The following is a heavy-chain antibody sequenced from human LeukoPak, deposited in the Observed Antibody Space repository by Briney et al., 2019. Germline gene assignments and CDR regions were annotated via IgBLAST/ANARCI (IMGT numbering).Heavy chain of an antibody. D-gene: IGHD3-9*01. CDR3: ARGQGFRLRYFDWLPGGGAFDI. J-gene: IGHJ3*02. CDR2: MNPNSGNT. Sequence: PRASVKVSCKASGYTFTSYYMHWVRQATGQGLEWMGWMNPNSGNTGYAQKFQGRVTMTRNTSISTAYMELSSLRSEDTAVYYCARGQGFRLRYFDWLPGGGAFDIWGQGTMVTVSS. V-gene: IGHV1-8*02. CDR1: GYTFTSYY.